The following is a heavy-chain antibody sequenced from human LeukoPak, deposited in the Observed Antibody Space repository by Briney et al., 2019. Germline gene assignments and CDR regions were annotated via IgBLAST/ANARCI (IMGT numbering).Heavy chain of an antibody. Sequence: GGSLRPSRAPSGLTFSSYGMQWVRQAPDKGLVWGAVLWYDGSNKYYAASVKGRFTIYRDNSKNTLHLQMNSLRAEDTAVYYCARGDSGYQYYFDYWGQGTLVTVSS. J-gene: IGHJ4*02. CDR1: GLTFSSYG. D-gene: IGHD5-12*01. V-gene: IGHV3-33*01. CDR3: ARGDSGYQYYFDY. CDR2: LWYDGSNK.